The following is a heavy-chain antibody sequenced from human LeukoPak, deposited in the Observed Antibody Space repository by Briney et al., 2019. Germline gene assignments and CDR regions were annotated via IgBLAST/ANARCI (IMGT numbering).Heavy chain of an antibody. J-gene: IGHJ4*02. CDR3: AKEGLYSSGWYVGVHFDY. CDR1: GFTFSSYG. V-gene: IGHV3-23*01. Sequence: GGSLRLSCAASGFTFSSYGMSWVRQAPGKGLEWVSAISGSGGSTYYADSVKGRFTISRDNSKNTLYLQMNSLRAEDTAVYYCAKEGLYSSGWYVGVHFDYWGQGTLVTVSS. D-gene: IGHD6-19*01. CDR2: ISGSGGST.